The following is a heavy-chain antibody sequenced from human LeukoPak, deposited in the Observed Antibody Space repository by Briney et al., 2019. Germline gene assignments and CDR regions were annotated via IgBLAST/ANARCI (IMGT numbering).Heavy chain of an antibody. CDR1: GFPFSSYA. D-gene: IGHD3-16*02. V-gene: IGHV3-23*01. J-gene: IGHJ4*02. CDR2: ITGSGGST. CDR3: AKSFVWGSYRFFDY. Sequence: PGGSLRPSCATSGFPFSSYAMSWVRQAPGKGLEWVSAITGSGGSTYYADSVKGRFTISRDNSKNTLYLQMNSLRAENTAVYYCAKSFVWGSYRFFDYWGQGTLVTVSS.